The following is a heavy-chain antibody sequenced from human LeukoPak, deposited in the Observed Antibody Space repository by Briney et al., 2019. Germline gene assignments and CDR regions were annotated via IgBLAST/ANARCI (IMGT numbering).Heavy chain of an antibody. V-gene: IGHV1-2*02. D-gene: IGHD2-21*02. CDR2: INPNSGGT. CDR1: GGTFSSYA. CDR3: ARWYCGGDCFVDY. J-gene: IGHJ4*02. Sequence: GASVKVSCKASGGTFSSYAISWVRQAPGQGLEWMGWINPNSGGTNYAQKFQGRVTMTRDTSISTAYMELSRLRSDDTAVYYCARWYCGGDCFVDYWGQGTLVTVSS.